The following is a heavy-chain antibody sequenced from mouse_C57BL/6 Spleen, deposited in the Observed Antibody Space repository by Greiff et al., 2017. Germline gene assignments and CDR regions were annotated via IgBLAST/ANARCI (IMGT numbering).Heavy chain of an antibody. Sequence: QVQLQQPGAELVMPGASVKLSCKASGYTFTDYEMHWVKQTPVHGLEWIGAIDPETGGTAYNQKFKGKAILTADKSSSTAYMELRSLTSEDSAVYYCTRGYYGSRFAYWGQGTLVTVSA. CDR1: GYTFTDYE. J-gene: IGHJ3*01. V-gene: IGHV1-15*01. CDR2: IDPETGGT. D-gene: IGHD1-1*01. CDR3: TRGYYGSRFAY.